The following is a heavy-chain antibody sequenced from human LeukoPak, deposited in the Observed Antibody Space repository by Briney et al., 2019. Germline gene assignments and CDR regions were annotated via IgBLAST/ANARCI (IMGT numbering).Heavy chain of an antibody. V-gene: IGHV3-74*03. J-gene: IGHJ4*02. CDR1: GFTFNDYW. Sequence: GGSLRLSCVGSGFTFNDYWIHWVRQAPGKGLVWVSAIKTDGSAMQYADSVKGRFAISRDNAKNTVYLQMNSLRDEDTAVYYCATLPYYYDSSGSYYFDYWGQGTLVTVSS. CDR2: IKTDGSAM. CDR3: ATLPYYYDSSGSYYFDY. D-gene: IGHD3-22*01.